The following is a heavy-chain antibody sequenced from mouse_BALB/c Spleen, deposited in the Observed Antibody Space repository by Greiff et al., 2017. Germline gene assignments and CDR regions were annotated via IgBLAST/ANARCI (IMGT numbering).Heavy chain of an antibody. CDR3: AREYDYDEAWFAY. CDR2: IWGGGST. J-gene: IGHJ3*01. D-gene: IGHD2-4*01. V-gene: IGHV2-6-4*01. Sequence: QVQLKESGPGLVAPSQSLSITCTVSGFSLSRYSVHWVRQPPGKGLEWLGMIWGGGSTDYNSALKSRLSISKDNSKSQVFLKMNSLQTDDTAMYYCAREYDYDEAWFAYWGQGTLVTVSA. CDR1: GFSLSRYS.